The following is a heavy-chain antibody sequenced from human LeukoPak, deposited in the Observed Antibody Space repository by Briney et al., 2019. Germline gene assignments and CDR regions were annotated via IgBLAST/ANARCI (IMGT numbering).Heavy chain of an antibody. Sequence: GGSLRLSCAASGFTFSSYAMNWVRQAPGKGLEWVSVISGSGGSTYYADSVKGRFTISRDNSKNTLYLQMNSLRAEDTAIYYCAKVDSSSWSAPFDYWGQGTLVTVSS. CDR1: GFTFSSYA. V-gene: IGHV3-23*01. J-gene: IGHJ4*02. CDR3: AKVDSSSWSAPFDY. D-gene: IGHD6-13*01. CDR2: ISGSGGST.